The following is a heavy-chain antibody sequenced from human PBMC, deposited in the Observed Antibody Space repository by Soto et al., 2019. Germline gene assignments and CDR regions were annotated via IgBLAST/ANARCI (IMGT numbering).Heavy chain of an antibody. V-gene: IGHV5-51*01. Sequence: GESLKISCQASGYRFSSFWISWVRQMPGKGLEWMGIAQPGHSDTRYSPSFQGHVTISADESTNTAYLQWSSLRASDTAIYFCARHGYSSSWYPDHWGQGTQVTVSS. J-gene: IGHJ4*02. D-gene: IGHD6-13*01. CDR3: ARHGYSSSWYPDH. CDR2: AQPGHSDT. CDR1: GYRFSSFW.